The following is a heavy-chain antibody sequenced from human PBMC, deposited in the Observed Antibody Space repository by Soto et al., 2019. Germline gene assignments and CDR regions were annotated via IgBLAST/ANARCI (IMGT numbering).Heavy chain of an antibody. J-gene: IGHJ4*02. CDR1: GGTFSSYT. V-gene: IGHV1-69*02. Sequence: QVQLVQSGAEVKKPGSSVKVSCKASGGTFSSYTISWVRQAPGQGLEWMGRIIPILGIANYAQNFQGRVTTTADKTTSTAYMELSSPRSEDTAVYYCAATYYASSGYYAGLFDYWGQGTLVTVSS. CDR3: AATYYASSGYYAGLFDY. CDR2: IIPILGIA. D-gene: IGHD3-22*01.